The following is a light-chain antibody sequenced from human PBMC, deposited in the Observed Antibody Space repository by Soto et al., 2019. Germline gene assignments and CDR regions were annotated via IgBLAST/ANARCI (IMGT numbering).Light chain of an antibody. CDR2: EVS. CDR3: SSYTSISRV. V-gene: IGLV2-14*01. J-gene: IGLJ3*02. Sequence: QSALTQPASVSGAPGQSITISCTGTSSDVGAYTYVSWYQQHPGKAPKLMIYEVSNRPAGVSNRFSGSKSGNTASLTISGLQAEDEAHYYCSSYTSISRVFGGGTKVTVL. CDR1: SSDVGAYTY.